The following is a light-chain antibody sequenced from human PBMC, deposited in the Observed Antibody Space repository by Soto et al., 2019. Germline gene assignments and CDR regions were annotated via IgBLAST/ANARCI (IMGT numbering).Light chain of an antibody. CDR2: STS. V-gene: IGKV3-20*01. J-gene: IGKJ2*01. CDR3: QQYGPSPMYT. CDR1: QSVSSRY. Sequence: DIVLTQSPGTLSLSPWDGVTLSCRASQSVSSRYFAWYQKKPGQAPRLLIYSTSTRATGIPDRFSGSGSGTDITLTISRLEPEDFAVYYCQQYGPSPMYTFGQGTKLEIK.